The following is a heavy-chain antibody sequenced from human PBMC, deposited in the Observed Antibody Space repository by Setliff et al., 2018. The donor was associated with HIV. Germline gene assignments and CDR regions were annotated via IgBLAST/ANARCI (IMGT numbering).Heavy chain of an antibody. CDR2: IYTGGST. V-gene: IGHV3-53*01. Sequence: PGGSLRLSCAVSGFDVSSNFMTWVRQSPGKGLEWVSLIYTGGSTYYADSVKGRFSISRDNDKNSLYLQMNSLRGEDTAIYYCARDYLYYNLWDGSPVYGMDVWGQGTTVTVSS. J-gene: IGHJ6*02. CDR1: GFDVSSNF. CDR3: ARDYLYYNLWDGSPVYGMDV. D-gene: IGHD3-3*01.